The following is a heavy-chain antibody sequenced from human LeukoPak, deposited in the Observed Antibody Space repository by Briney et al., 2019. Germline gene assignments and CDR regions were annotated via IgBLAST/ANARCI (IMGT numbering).Heavy chain of an antibody. CDR2: ISSNGGST. CDR3: VRGRFLEWLVAFDI. D-gene: IGHD3-3*01. J-gene: IGHJ3*02. CDR1: GFTFSSYA. Sequence: PGGSLRLSCSASGFTFSSYAMHWVRQAPGKGLEYVSAISSNGGSTYYADSVKGRFTISRDNSKNTPYLQMRAEDTAVYYCVRGRFLEWLVAFDIWGQGTMVTVSS. V-gene: IGHV3-64D*09.